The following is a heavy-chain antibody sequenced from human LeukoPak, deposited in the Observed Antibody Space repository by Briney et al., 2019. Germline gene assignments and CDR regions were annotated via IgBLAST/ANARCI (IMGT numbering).Heavy chain of an antibody. J-gene: IGHJ3*02. Sequence: GGSLRLSCAASGFTFSEAWMSWVRRAPGKGLEWVGRILTKRGGETTDYAAPVKGRFTISRDDSKETLYLQMDSLKTGDTAVYYCATNDVFDIWGQGTMVTVSS. CDR3: ATNDVFDI. CDR1: GFTFSEAW. CDR2: ILTKRGGETT. V-gene: IGHV3-15*01.